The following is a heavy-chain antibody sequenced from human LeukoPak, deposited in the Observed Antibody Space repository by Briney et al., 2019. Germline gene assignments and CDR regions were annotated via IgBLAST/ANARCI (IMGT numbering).Heavy chain of an antibody. D-gene: IGHD3-22*01. CDR3: ARDVCYDNSGYYLCWFDP. CDR1: GYTFTGYY. J-gene: IGHJ5*02. V-gene: IGHV1-2*02. Sequence: ASVKVSCKASGYTFTGYYMHWERQAPGQGLEWMGWINPNSGGTNYAQKFQSRVTMTRDTSISTAYMELSRLRSDDTAVYYCARDVCYDNSGYYLCWFDPWGQGTLVNVSS. CDR2: INPNSGGT.